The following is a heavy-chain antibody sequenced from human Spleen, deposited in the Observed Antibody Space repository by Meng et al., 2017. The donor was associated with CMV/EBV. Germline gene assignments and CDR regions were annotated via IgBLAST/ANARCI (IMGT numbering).Heavy chain of an antibody. J-gene: IGHJ5*02. CDR2: ISPNGNGP. CDR1: GYTFTDYY. CDR3: ARDSTSWYYWFDP. D-gene: IGHD2-2*01. V-gene: IGHV1-2*02. Sequence: ASVKVSCKASGYTFTDYYIHWVRQAPGHGLEWVGWISPNGNGPNYAQKFQGRVTLTRDTPISTAYMQLTRLRSDDTAVYYCARDSTSWYYWFDPWGQGTLVTVSS.